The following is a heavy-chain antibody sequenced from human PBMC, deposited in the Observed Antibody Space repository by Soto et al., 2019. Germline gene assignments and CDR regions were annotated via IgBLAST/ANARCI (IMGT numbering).Heavy chain of an antibody. CDR2: IYWNDDK. V-gene: IGHV2-5*01. CDR3: ALRRPGIAAAGPVDY. Sequence: SGPTLVNPTQTLTLTCTFSGFSLSTSGVGVGWIRQPPGKALEWLALIYWNDDKRYSPSLKSRLTITKDTSKNQVVLTMTNMDPVDTATYYCALRRPGIAAAGPVDYWGQGTLVTVST. D-gene: IGHD6-13*01. CDR1: GFSLSTSGVG. J-gene: IGHJ4*02.